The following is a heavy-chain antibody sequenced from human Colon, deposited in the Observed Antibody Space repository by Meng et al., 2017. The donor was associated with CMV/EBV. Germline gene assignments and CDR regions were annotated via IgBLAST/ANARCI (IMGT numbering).Heavy chain of an antibody. J-gene: IGHJ4*02. D-gene: IGHD5-24*01. CDR3: AKAPTRRYYFDS. Sequence: NGGRQAPGKGREWVAGISARGDDTCYAESVKGRFTIGRDISKNTVYLQTSSLRAEDTAVYFCAKAPTRRYYFDSWGQGSLVTVSS. CDR2: ISARGDDT. V-gene: IGHV3-23*01.